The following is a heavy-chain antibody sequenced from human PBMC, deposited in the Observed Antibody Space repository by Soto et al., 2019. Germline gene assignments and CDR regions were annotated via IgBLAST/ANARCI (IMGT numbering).Heavy chain of an antibody. J-gene: IGHJ4*02. D-gene: IGHD5-12*01. Sequence: PSETLSLTCAVYGGSFSGYYWSWIRQPPGKGLEWIGEINHSGSTNYNPSLKSRVTISVDTSKNQFSLKLSSVTAADTAVYYCARGSERLRSAYFDYWGQGTLVTVSS. CDR3: ARGSERLRSAYFDY. CDR2: INHSGST. V-gene: IGHV4-34*01. CDR1: GGSFSGYY.